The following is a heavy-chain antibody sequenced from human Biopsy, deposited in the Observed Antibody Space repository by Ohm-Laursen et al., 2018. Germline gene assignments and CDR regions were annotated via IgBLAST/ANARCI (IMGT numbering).Heavy chain of an antibody. Sequence: SLRLSCAASGFTFSDYAMHWVRQAPGKGLEWVAIITHDGSKTYYADSVEGRSTISRDQFKSTVYLQLNSLRTEDTAIYYCTKERRGWYSERWGQGTLVTVSS. J-gene: IGHJ4*02. D-gene: IGHD6-19*01. CDR1: GFTFSDYA. V-gene: IGHV3-30*18. CDR2: ITHDGSKT. CDR3: TKERRGWYSER.